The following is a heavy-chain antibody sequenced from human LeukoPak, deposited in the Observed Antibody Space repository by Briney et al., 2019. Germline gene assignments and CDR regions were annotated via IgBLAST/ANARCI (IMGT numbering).Heavy chain of an antibody. CDR1: GFTFSSYS. J-gene: IGHJ4*02. D-gene: IGHD3-9*01. CDR3: AREGGYFDWLSAYYFDY. Sequence: GGSLRLSCAASGFTFSSYSMNWVRQPPGKGLEWVYSISSSSSYIYYADSVKGRFTISRDNAKNSLYLQMNSLRAEDTAVYYCAREGGYFDWLSAYYFDYWGQGTLVTVSS. CDR2: ISSSSSYI. V-gene: IGHV3-21*01.